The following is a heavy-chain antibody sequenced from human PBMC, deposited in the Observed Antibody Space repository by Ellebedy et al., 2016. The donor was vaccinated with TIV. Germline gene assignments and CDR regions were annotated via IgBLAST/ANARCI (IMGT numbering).Heavy chain of an antibody. D-gene: IGHD6-25*01. J-gene: IGHJ4*02. CDR1: GFTFSAYY. CDR2: IETTVDRF. CDR3: TRVGSAIEY. Sequence: AGSLRLSXAPSGFTFSAYYLTWICQPPGKGLEWVSIIETTVDRFHYADSVRGRFTLSRDNAKNSRYLQMNTETAEDPAVYYCTRVGSAIEYWGQGTLVTVCS. V-gene: IGHV3-11*01.